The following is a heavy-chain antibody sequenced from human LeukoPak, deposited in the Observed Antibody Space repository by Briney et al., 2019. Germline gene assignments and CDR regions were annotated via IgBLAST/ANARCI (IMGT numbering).Heavy chain of an antibody. D-gene: IGHD2-2*02. Sequence: GASVKVSCKASGYTFTSYGISWVRQAPGQGLEWMGRIIPILGIANYAQKFQGRVTITADKSTSTAYMELSSLRSEDTAVYYCARSAHIPPPNYYYGMDVWGQGTTATVSS. CDR3: ARSAHIPPPNYYYGMDV. CDR2: IIPILGIA. V-gene: IGHV1-69*04. J-gene: IGHJ6*02. CDR1: GYTFTSYG.